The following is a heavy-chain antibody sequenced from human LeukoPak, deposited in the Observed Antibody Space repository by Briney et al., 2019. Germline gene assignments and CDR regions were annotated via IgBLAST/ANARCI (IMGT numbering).Heavy chain of an antibody. D-gene: IGHD6-6*01. V-gene: IGHV4-34*01. J-gene: IGHJ3*02. CDR2: INHSGST. CDR3: ARARRSIAARPRDAFDI. CDR1: GGSFSGYY. Sequence: SETLSLTCAVYGGSFSGYYWSWIRQPPGKGPEWIGEINHSGSTNYNPSLKSRVTISVDTSKNQFSLKLSSVTAADTAVYYCARARRSIAARPRDAFDIWGQGTMVTVSS.